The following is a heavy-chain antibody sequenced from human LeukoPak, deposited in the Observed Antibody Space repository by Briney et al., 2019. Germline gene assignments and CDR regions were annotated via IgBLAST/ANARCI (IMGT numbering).Heavy chain of an antibody. D-gene: IGHD2-2*01. J-gene: IGHJ4*02. CDR3: AKEASHCSSTNCPFDY. Sequence: GGSLRLSCAASGFTFSSYSMNWVRQAPGKGLEWVSYISSSSSTIYYADSVKGRFTISRDNAKNSLYLQMNSLRAEDMALYYCAKEASHCSSTNCPFDYWGQGTLVTVSS. CDR1: GFTFSSYS. V-gene: IGHV3-48*04. CDR2: ISSSSSTI.